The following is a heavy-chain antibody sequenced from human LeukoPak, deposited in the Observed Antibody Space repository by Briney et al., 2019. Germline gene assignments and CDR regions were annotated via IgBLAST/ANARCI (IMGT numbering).Heavy chain of an antibody. CDR3: ARLKTTVTHIDYYYYMDV. CDR1: GYSFTSYW. Sequence: GESLKISCKGSGYSFTSYWIGWVRQMPGKGLEWMGIIYPSDSDTRYSPSFQGQVTISADKSISTAYLQWSSLKASDTAMYYCARLKTTVTHIDYYYYMDVWGKGTTVTVSS. J-gene: IGHJ6*03. D-gene: IGHD4-17*01. CDR2: IYPSDSDT. V-gene: IGHV5-51*01.